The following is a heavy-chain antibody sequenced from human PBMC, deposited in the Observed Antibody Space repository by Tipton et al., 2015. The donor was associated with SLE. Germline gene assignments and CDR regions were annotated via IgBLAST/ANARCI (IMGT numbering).Heavy chain of an antibody. J-gene: IGHJ4*02. CDR2: IRTSGSIM. D-gene: IGHD4-17*01. V-gene: IGHV3-48*03. Sequence: SLRLSCEASGFTFSNYEMNWVRQAPGKGLEWVSNIRTSGSIMFYADSVKGRFIISRDNAKKSLYLQMNSLRVEDTAIYYCASEYGDYGFDNWGQGTLVTVSS. CDR1: GFTFSNYE. CDR3: ASEYGDYGFDN.